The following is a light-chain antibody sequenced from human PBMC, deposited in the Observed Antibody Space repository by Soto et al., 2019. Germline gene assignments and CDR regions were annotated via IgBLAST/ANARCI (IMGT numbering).Light chain of an antibody. Sequence: VLTLSPATLSLSPGERATLSCSSRQSLSSHLAWSQQTPGQAPRLLIHDASNRATGIPARFSGSGSGTDFTLTISSLEPEDLALYDCQQRSNWHPLTFGGGTKV. CDR3: QQRSNWHPLT. CDR2: DAS. V-gene: IGKV3-11*01. CDR1: QSLSSH. J-gene: IGKJ4*01.